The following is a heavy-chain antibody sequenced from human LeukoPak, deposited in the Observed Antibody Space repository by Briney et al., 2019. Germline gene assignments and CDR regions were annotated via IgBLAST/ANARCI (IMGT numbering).Heavy chain of an antibody. CDR1: GYTFTSYC. CDR2: FDPEDGET. Sequence: ASVKVSCKASGYTFTSYCMHWVRQAPGKGLEWMGGFDPEDGETIYAQKFQGRVTMTEDTSTDTAYMELSSLRSEDTAVYYCATGLLPEYSSGWYWGQGTLVTVSS. D-gene: IGHD6-19*01. J-gene: IGHJ4*02. CDR3: ATGLLPEYSSGWY. V-gene: IGHV1-24*01.